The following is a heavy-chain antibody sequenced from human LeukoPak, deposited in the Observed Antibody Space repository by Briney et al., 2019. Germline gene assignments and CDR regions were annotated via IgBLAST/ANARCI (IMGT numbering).Heavy chain of an antibody. CDR1: GFTFSSSE. CDR3: ASSQTRGSTVGYFGL. CDR2: ISSSGTTI. J-gene: IGHJ2*01. D-gene: IGHD3-10*01. Sequence: GGSLRLSCAASGFTFSSSEMNWVRQAPGKGLEWVSYISSSGTTIYYADSVNGRFTISRDNAKNSLYLQMNSLRAEDTSVYYCASSQTRGSTVGYFGLWGRGTLVTVSS. V-gene: IGHV3-48*03.